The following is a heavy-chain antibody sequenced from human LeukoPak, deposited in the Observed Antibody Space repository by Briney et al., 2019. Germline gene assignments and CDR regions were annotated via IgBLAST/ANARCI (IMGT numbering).Heavy chain of an antibody. J-gene: IGHJ2*01. CDR1: GYTFTRYY. CDR2: INPSGGST. CDR3: ARGVGPRYFDL. V-gene: IGHV1-46*01. Sequence: ASVTVSCKASGYTFTRYYMYWVRQAPGQGLEWMGIINPSGGSTNYAQKFQGRVTMTRDTSISTAYMELSRLRSDDTAVYYCARGVGPRYFDLWGRGTLVTVSS. D-gene: IGHD1-26*01.